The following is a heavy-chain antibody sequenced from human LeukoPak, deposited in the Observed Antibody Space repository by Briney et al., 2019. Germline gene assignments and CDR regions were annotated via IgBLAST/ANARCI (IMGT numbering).Heavy chain of an antibody. CDR2: IYHSGST. CDR3: ARDPHYGDYRPLGRAFDI. J-gene: IGHJ3*02. D-gene: IGHD4-17*01. CDR1: GGSISSGSYY. V-gene: IGHV4-61*02. Sequence: PSETLSLTCTVSGGSISSGSYYWSWIRQPAGKGLEWIGRIYHSGSTYYNPSLKSRVTISVDTSKNQFSLKLSSVTAADTAVYYCARDPHYGDYRPLGRAFDIWGQGTMVTVSS.